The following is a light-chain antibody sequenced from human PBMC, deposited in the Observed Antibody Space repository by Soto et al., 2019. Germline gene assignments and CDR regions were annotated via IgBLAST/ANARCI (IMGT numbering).Light chain of an antibody. CDR2: GAS. CDR3: QKYNNAPLS. J-gene: IGKJ4*01. Sequence: DIPMTQSPSSLSASVGDRVTITCRASRAISTYLAWYQQKPGKVPSLLIYGASTLQSGVSSRFSGSGSGTDFTLTISSLQPEDVATYYGQKYNNAPLSFGGGTKLEI. CDR1: RAISTY. V-gene: IGKV1-27*01.